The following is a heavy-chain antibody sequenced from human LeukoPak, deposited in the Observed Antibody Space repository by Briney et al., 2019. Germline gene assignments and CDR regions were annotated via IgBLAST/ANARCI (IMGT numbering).Heavy chain of an antibody. V-gene: IGHV3-66*01. Sequence: PGGSLRLSCAASGFTVSSNYMSWVRQAPGKGLEWVSVIYSGGSKYYADSVKGRFTISRDNSKNTLYLQMNSLRADDTAVYYCARENSYGSSPLWGQGTLVTVSS. J-gene: IGHJ4*02. CDR2: IYSGGSK. CDR3: ARENSYGSSPL. D-gene: IGHD5-18*01. CDR1: GFTVSSNY.